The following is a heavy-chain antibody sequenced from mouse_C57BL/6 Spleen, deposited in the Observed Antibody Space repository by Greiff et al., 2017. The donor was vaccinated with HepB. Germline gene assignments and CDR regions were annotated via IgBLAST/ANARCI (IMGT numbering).Heavy chain of an antibody. CDR1: GYTFTSYW. CDR3: ARSDYYGHYFDY. D-gene: IGHD1-1*01. J-gene: IGHJ2*01. CDR2: IDPSDSYT. V-gene: IGHV1-59*01. Sequence: QVQLQQPGAELVRPGTSVKLSCKASGYTFTSYWMHWVKQRPGQGLEWIGVIDPSDSYTNYNQKFKGKATLTVDTSSSTAYMQLSSLTSEDSAVYYCARSDYYGHYFDYWGQGTTLTVSS.